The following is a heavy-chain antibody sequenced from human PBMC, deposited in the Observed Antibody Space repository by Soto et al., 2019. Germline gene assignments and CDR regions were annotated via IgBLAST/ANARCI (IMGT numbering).Heavy chain of an antibody. J-gene: IGHJ6*02. V-gene: IGHV1-8*02. CDR1: GGTFSSYA. CDR3: ARIDSGGYNGMDV. D-gene: IGHD3-22*01. CDR2: MNPNSGNT. Sequence: ASVKVSCKASGGTFSSYAISWVRQAPGQGLEWVGGMNPNSGNTGYAQKFQGRVTMTRNTSISTAYMELSSLRSEDTAVYYCARIDSGGYNGMDVWGQGTTVTVSS.